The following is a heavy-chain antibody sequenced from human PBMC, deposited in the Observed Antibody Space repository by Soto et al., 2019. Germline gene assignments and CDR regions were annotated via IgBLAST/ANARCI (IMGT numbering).Heavy chain of an antibody. V-gene: IGHV4-4*07. CDR3: ARDCRYSTYNWFDP. J-gene: IGHJ5*02. D-gene: IGHD1-1*01. CDR1: GGSISSYY. CDR2: IYTSGST. Sequence: SETLSLTCTVSGGSISSYYWSWIRQPAGKGLEWIGRIYTSGSTNYNPSLKSRVTMSVDTSKNQFSLKLSSVTAADTAVYYCARDCRYSTYNWFDPWGKGTLVTVSS.